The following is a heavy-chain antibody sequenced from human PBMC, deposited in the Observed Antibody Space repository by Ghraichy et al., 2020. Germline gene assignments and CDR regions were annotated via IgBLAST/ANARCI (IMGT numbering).Heavy chain of an antibody. V-gene: IGHV3-48*01. J-gene: IGHJ2*01. CDR1: GFSFSDYS. CDR3: ARLPLPRRAAVGDWYFDL. D-gene: IGHD6-13*01. Sequence: LSLTCEGSGFSFSDYSMIWVRLTPRKALEWVSYVTGSSITIFYTDSVKGRFTISRDNAKNSLYLQMNSLRAEDTAVYYCARLPLPRRAAVGDWYFDLWGRGTLVTVSS. CDR2: VTGSSITI.